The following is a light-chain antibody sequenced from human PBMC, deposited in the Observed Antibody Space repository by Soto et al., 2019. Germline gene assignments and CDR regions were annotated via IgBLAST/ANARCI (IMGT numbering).Light chain of an antibody. Sequence: EIVLTQSPGTLSLSPGETATLSCRASQSVSSTYLAWYHQKPGQAPRHLIYGASSRATGIPDRFSGSGSGTDFTLTISRLEPEDFAVYYCQQYGSSPLYTFGQGTKLEIK. CDR3: QQYGSSPLYT. CDR1: QSVSSTY. V-gene: IGKV3-20*01. CDR2: GAS. J-gene: IGKJ2*01.